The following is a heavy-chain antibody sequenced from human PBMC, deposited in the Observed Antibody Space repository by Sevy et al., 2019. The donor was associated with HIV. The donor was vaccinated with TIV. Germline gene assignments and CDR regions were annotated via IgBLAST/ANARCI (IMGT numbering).Heavy chain of an antibody. V-gene: IGHV3-49*03. CDR2: IRSETYGETT. Sequence: GGSLRLSCTASGFTFGDYAMSWFRQAPWRGLEWVGFIRSETYGETTEYAASVKGRFTVSRDDSKSIVYLQMNSLKTEDTAVYYCTRRASRVYGDHLNLYWGQGTLVTVSS. CDR3: TRRASRVYGDHLNLY. CDR1: GFTFGDYA. D-gene: IGHD2-21*02. J-gene: IGHJ4*02.